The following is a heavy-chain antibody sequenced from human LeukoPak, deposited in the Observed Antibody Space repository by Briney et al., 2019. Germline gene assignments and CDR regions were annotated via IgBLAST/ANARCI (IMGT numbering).Heavy chain of an antibody. J-gene: IGHJ4*02. V-gene: IGHV1-2*02. CDR1: VDIFSTYY. Sequence: RASVNVSCTVSVDIFSTYYIQWVRQAPGEGLEWVGWINTNIGGTNSAPKFQGRVSLTTDTSISTAYLELTRLTSDDTAIYYCARNWELWGQGTLVTVSS. D-gene: IGHD1-26*01. CDR2: INTNIGGT. CDR3: ARNWEL.